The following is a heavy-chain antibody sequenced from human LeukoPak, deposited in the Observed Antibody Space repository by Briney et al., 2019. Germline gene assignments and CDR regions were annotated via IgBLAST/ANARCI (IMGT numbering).Heavy chain of an antibody. CDR1: GFTFSDYY. V-gene: IGHV3-11*04. CDR3: ARDRGWYSGSRLPDY. CDR2: ISSSGSTI. D-gene: IGHD6-19*01. Sequence: GESLRLSCAASGFTFSDYYMSWIRQAPGKGLEWVSYISSSGSTIYYADSVKGRFTISRDNAKNSLYLQMNSLRAEDTAVYYCARDRGWYSGSRLPDYWGQGTLVTVSS. J-gene: IGHJ4*02.